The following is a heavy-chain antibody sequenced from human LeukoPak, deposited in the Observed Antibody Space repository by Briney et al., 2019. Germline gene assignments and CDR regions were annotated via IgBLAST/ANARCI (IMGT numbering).Heavy chain of an antibody. CDR2: ITPNSGGT. CDR1: GYTFTGYY. Sequence: ASVKVSCKASGYTFTGYYMHWVRQAPGQGLEWMGWITPNSGGTNYAQKFQGRVTMTRDTSISTAYMELSRLRSDDTAVYYCAREGCSSTSCYNNWFDPWGQGTLVTVSS. D-gene: IGHD2-2*02. V-gene: IGHV1-2*02. J-gene: IGHJ5*02. CDR3: AREGCSSTSCYNNWFDP.